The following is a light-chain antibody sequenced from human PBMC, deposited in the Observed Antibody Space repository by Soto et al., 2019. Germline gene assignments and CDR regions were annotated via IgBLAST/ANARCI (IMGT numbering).Light chain of an antibody. Sequence: EIVLTQSPGTLSLSPGERATLSCRASQYVSSGYLAWYQQKPGQAPRLLIYGASSRATGIPDRFSGSGSGTYFTLTISRLEPEDSAVYYCQQYDSSPPGFTFGPGTKVDIK. CDR1: QYVSSGY. J-gene: IGKJ3*01. CDR3: QQYDSSPPGFT. CDR2: GAS. V-gene: IGKV3-20*01.